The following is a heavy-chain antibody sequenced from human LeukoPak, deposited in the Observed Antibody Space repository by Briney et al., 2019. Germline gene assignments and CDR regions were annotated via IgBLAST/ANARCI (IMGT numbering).Heavy chain of an antibody. CDR3: ARDSPDIVVVPAAIPDYYYYGMDV. J-gene: IGHJ6*02. D-gene: IGHD2-2*02. CDR1: GYTFTSYY. Sequence: ASVKVSCKASGYTFTSYYMHWVRQAPGQGLEWMGIINPSGGSTSYAQKFQGRVTMTRDTSTSTVYMELRSLRSDDTAVYYCARDSPDIVVVPAAIPDYYYYGMDVWGQGTTVTVSS. V-gene: IGHV1-46*01. CDR2: INPSGGST.